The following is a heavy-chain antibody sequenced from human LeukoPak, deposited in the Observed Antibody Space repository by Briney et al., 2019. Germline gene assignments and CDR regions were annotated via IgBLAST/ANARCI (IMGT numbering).Heavy chain of an antibody. J-gene: IGHJ4*02. CDR2: FDRGSLDT. CDR1: GFTLSDYP. V-gene: IGHV3-23*01. Sequence: PGGSLRLSCAASGFTLSDYPMTWVRQAPGKGLQWVSLFDRGSLDTYYADSVRGRFTVSRDNDKNTLYLQMNSLRAEDTAVYYCARRGYESNGPKYYFYHWGQGILVTVSS. CDR3: ARRGYESNGPKYYFYH. D-gene: IGHD3-22*01.